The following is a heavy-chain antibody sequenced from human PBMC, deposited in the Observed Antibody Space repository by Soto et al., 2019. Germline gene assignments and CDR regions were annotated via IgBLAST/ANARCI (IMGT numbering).Heavy chain of an antibody. CDR3: ARVAY. Sequence: PWGCMRLSCEASGFTFSRVSMNWVRQVPGKGLEWVASISSASSETWYADSVKGRFIISRDNAQSSLFLQMNTLRPEESATYYCARVAYRGPGTQVTVSS. CDR2: ISSASSET. CDR1: GFTFSRVS. J-gene: IGHJ4*02. V-gene: IGHV3-21*01.